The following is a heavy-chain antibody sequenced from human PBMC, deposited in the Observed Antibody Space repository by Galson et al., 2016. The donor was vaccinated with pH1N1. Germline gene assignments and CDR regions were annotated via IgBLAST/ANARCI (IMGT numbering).Heavy chain of an antibody. CDR3: AREDYYDTDLSDWYFDL. Sequence: SVKVSCKASGGTFGSYGINWVRQAPGQGLGWMGGIIPILNTAKYAQNFQGRVTITADKSTTTAYMELSSLRSEDTAVYFCAREDYYDTDLSDWYFDLWGRGTLLTVSS. CDR2: IIPILNTA. D-gene: IGHD3-22*01. V-gene: IGHV1-69*06. CDR1: GGTFGSYG. J-gene: IGHJ2*01.